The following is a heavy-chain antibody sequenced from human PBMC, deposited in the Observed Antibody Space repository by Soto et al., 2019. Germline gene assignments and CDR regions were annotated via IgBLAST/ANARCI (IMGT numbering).Heavy chain of an antibody. CDR3: AGGWYEGNQAYYYYGMDV. V-gene: IGHV1-3*01. CDR2: INAGNGNT. D-gene: IGHD6-13*01. J-gene: IGHJ6*02. CDR1: GYTFTSYA. Sequence: ASVKVSCKASGYTFTSYAMHWVRQAPGQRLEWMGWINAGNGNTKYSQKFQGRVTITRDTSASTAYMELSSLRSEDTAVYYCAGGWYEGNQAYYYYGMDVWGQGTTVTVSS.